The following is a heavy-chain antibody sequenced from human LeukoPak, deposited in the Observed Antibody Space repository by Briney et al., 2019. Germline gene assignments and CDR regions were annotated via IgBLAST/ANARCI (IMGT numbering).Heavy chain of an antibody. CDR1: GFTFSSYA. Sequence: PGGSLRLSCAASGFTFSSYAMHWVRQAPGKGLEWVALISYDGSNKYYADSVKGRFTISRDNSKNTLYLQMNSLRAEDTAVYYCARAEVDTAMVLRYYYYMDVWGKGTTVTVSS. V-gene: IGHV3-30*04. D-gene: IGHD5-18*01. CDR2: ISYDGSNK. CDR3: ARAEVDTAMVLRYYYYMDV. J-gene: IGHJ6*03.